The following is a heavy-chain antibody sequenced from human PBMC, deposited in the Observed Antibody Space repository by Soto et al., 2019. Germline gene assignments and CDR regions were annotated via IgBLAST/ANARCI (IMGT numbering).Heavy chain of an antibody. CDR3: ARRFRRLHAFDI. CDR1: GYSFTIYW. D-gene: IGHD4-17*01. CDR2: IYPGDSDT. Sequence: PGESLKISCTGSGYSFTIYWIGWVRQMPGKGLDWMGIIYPGDSDTRYSPSFQGQVAISADKSISTAYLQWSSLKASDTAMYYCARRFRRLHAFDIWGQGTMVTVSS. V-gene: IGHV5-51*01. J-gene: IGHJ3*02.